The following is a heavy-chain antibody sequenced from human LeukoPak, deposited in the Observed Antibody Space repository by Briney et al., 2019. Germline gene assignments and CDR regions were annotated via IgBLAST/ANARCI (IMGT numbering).Heavy chain of an antibody. J-gene: IGHJ4*02. CDR1: DYSISSGYY. D-gene: IGHD2-21*01. Sequence: SETLSLTCAVSDYSISSGYYWGWLRQPPGKGLEWIGSVYQSGSTCYSPSLKSRVTISVDTSNNQFSLKLTSVTAADTAIYYCARHPDLRWPRSFDYWGQGTLLSVSS. CDR2: VYQSGST. V-gene: IGHV4-38-2*01. CDR3: ARHPDLRWPRSFDY.